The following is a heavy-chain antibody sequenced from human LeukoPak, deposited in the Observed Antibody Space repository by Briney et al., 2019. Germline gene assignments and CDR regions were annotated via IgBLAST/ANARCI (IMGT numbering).Heavy chain of an antibody. V-gene: IGHV4-4*07. Sequence: SETLSLTCTVSGGSISSYYWSWIRQPAGKGLEWIGRIYTSGGTNYNPSLKSRVTMSVDTSKNQFSLKLSSVTAADTAVYYCARDRARIAVAAEDAFDIWGQGTMVTVSS. D-gene: IGHD6-19*01. CDR1: GGSISSYY. CDR3: ARDRARIAVAAEDAFDI. J-gene: IGHJ3*02. CDR2: IYTSGGT.